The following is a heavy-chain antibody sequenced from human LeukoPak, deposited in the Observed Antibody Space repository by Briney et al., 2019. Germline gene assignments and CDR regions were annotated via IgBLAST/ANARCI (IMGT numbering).Heavy chain of an antibody. D-gene: IGHD2-2*01. Sequence: ASVKVSCKASGYTFTDFDINWVRQAPGQGFEWMGWMNPVSGNTRSAQKFQGRVTLTRDMSISTAYMELSSLRSDDTAFYYCARAPMGTAALYWGQGSLVTVSS. CDR3: ARAPMGTAALY. V-gene: IGHV1-8*01. CDR1: GYTFTDFD. CDR2: MNPVSGNT. J-gene: IGHJ4*02.